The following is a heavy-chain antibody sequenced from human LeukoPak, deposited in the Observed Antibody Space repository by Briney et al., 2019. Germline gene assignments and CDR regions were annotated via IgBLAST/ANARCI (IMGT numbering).Heavy chain of an antibody. Sequence: GGSLRLSCAASAFTFSTYWMHWVRQAPGKGLVWVSRMNSDGSSTTFADSVKGRFTISRDNAKNTLYLQMNSLRAEDTAVYYCARESLGGGSSWYRAFDIWGQGTMVTVSS. CDR3: ARESLGGGSSWYRAFDI. D-gene: IGHD6-13*01. V-gene: IGHV3-74*01. J-gene: IGHJ3*02. CDR2: MNSDGSST. CDR1: AFTFSTYW.